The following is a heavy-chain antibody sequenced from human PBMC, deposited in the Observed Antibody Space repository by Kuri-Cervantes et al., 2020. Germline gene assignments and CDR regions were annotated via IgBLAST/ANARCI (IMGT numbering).Heavy chain of an antibody. J-gene: IGHJ3*02. CDR3: ARECSGGSCYSRAFDI. V-gene: IGHV1-69*13. D-gene: IGHD2-15*01. Sequence: SVKVSCKASGYTFTSYAISWVRQAPGQGLEWMGGIIPIFGTANYAQKFQGRVTITADESTSTAYMELSSLRSEDTAVYYCARECSGGSCYSRAFDIWGQGTMVTVSS. CDR2: IIPIFGTA. CDR1: GYTFTSYA.